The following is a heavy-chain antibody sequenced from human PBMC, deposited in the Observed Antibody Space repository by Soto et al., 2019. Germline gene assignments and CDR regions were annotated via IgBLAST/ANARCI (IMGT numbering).Heavy chain of an antibody. CDR1: GYTFTNYY. V-gene: IGHV1-46*01. CDR2: INPSGGST. CDR3: VMVDNYVTPTPQDV. D-gene: IGHD3-16*01. J-gene: IGHJ6*02. Sequence: ASVKVSCKASGYTFTNYYTHWVRQAPGQGLEWMGVINPSGGSTSYAQKFQGRVTMTRDTSTTTVYMELSSLRSDDTAVYYCVMVDNYVTPTPQDVWGQGTTVTVSS.